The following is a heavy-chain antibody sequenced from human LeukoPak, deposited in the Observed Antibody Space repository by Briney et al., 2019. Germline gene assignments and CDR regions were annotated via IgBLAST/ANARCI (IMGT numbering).Heavy chain of an antibody. V-gene: IGHV3-66*01. D-gene: IGHD1-14*01. CDR3: ARYAGSD. Sequence: GGSLRLSCAASGFTVSSNFMSWVRQAPGKGLEWVSVINSGGTTYYADSVKGRFTISRDNSKNTLYLQMDSLRAEDTAVYYCARYAGSDWGQGTLVTVSS. CDR1: GFTVSSNF. CDR2: INSGGTT. J-gene: IGHJ4*02.